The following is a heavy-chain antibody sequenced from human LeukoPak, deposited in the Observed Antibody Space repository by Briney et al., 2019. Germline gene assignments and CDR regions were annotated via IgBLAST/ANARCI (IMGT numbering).Heavy chain of an antibody. Sequence: SETLSLTCAVYGGSFSGYYWSWTRQPPGKGLEWIGEINHSGSTNYNPSLKSRVTISVDTSKNQFSLKLSSVTAADTAVYYCARPKTTVTTYAFDIWGQGTMVTVSS. CDR2: INHSGST. CDR1: GGSFSGYY. J-gene: IGHJ3*02. D-gene: IGHD4-17*01. V-gene: IGHV4-34*01. CDR3: ARPKTTVTTYAFDI.